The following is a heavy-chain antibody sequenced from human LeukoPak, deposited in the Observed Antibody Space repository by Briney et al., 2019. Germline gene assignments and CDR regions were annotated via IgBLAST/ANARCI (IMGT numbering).Heavy chain of an antibody. J-gene: IGHJ4*02. V-gene: IGHV3-48*01. CDR1: GFAFSSYS. Sequence: PGGSLRLSCAASGFAFSSYSMDWVRQAPGKGLELVSYISSNSRTTYYADSVKGRFTISRDNAKNSLYLQMNSLRAEDTAVYYCARHPYGVLDYWGQGTLVTVSS. CDR3: ARHPYGVLDY. CDR2: ISSNSRTT. D-gene: IGHD4-17*01.